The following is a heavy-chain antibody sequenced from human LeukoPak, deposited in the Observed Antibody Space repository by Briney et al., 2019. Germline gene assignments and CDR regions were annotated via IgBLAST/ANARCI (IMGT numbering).Heavy chain of an antibody. Sequence: PSETLSLTCTVSGGSISSSNYYWGWIRQPPGKGLEWIGSIYYSGSTYYNPSLKSRVTISVDTSKNQFSLKLSSVTAADTAVYYCARDDYGDLYYFDYWGQGTLVTVSS. D-gene: IGHD4-17*01. J-gene: IGHJ4*02. V-gene: IGHV4-39*07. CDR3: ARDDYGDLYYFDY. CDR2: IYYSGST. CDR1: GGSISSSNYY.